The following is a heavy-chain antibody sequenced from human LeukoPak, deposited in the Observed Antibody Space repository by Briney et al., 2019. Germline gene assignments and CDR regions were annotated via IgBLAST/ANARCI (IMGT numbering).Heavy chain of an antibody. CDR1: GFTFNNYN. J-gene: IGHJ4*02. CDR2: IRESSSDT. D-gene: IGHD3-10*01. CDR3: ANLGGSGTYRDY. Sequence: GGSLRLSCAASGFTFNNYNMNWVRQAPGKGLEWVSSIRESSSDTYYGDSVKGRFTISRDNAKKSLYLQMNSLRAEDTAVYYCANLGGSGTYRDYWGQGTLVTVSS. V-gene: IGHV3-21*04.